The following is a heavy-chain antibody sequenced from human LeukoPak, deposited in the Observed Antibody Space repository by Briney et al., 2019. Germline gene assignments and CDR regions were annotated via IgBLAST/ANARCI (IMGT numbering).Heavy chain of an antibody. CDR3: ARTRGDIAGFDY. CDR2: IDWDDDK. Sequence: SGPALAKPTQTLTLTCTFSGFSLSTSGMRVSWIRQPPGKALEWLARIDWDDDKFYSTSLKTRLTISKDTSKNQVVLTMTNMDPVDTATYYCARTRGDIAGFDYWGQGTLVTVSS. D-gene: IGHD6-13*01. V-gene: IGHV2-70*04. J-gene: IGHJ4*02. CDR1: GFSLSTSGMR.